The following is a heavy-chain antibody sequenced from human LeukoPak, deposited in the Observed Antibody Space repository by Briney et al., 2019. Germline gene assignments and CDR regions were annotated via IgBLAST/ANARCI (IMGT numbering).Heavy chain of an antibody. CDR3: ANVEWPLDY. D-gene: IGHD1-26*01. V-gene: IGHV3-23*01. J-gene: IGHJ4*02. CDR1: GFTFSSYA. Sequence: PGGSLRPSCAPSGFTFSSYAMSWVRQAPGKGLEWVSAISGSASNTYYADSVKGRFTISRDNSRNTLYLQMNSLRAEDTAVYYCANVEWPLDYWGQGTLVTVSS. CDR2: ISGSASNT.